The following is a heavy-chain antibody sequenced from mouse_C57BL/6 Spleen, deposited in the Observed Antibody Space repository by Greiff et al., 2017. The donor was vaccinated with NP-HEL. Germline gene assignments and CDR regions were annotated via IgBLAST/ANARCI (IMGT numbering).Heavy chain of an antibody. V-gene: IGHV5-4*01. Sequence: DVQLVESGGGLVKPGGSLKLSCAASGFTFSSYAMSWVRQTPEKRLEWVATISDGGSYTYYPDNVKGRFTISRDNAKNNLYLQMSHLKSEDTAMYYCARERVYYYAMDYWGQGTSVTVSS. CDR3: ARERVYYYAMDY. CDR2: ISDGGSYT. CDR1: GFTFSSYA. J-gene: IGHJ4*01.